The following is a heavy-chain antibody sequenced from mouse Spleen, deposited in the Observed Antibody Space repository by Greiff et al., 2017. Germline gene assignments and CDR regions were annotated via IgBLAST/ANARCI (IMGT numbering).Heavy chain of an antibody. V-gene: IGHV1-78*01. J-gene: IGHJ3*01. CDR2: IYPRDGST. CDR3: ARSDYRYDSWFAY. CDR1: GYTFTDHT. Sequence: VKLQESDAELVKPGASVKISCKVSGYTFTDHTIHWMKQRPEQGLEWIGYIYPRDGSTKYNEKFKGKATLTADKSSSTAYMQLNSLTSEDSAVYFCARSDYRYDSWFAYWGQGTLVTVSA. D-gene: IGHD2-14*01.